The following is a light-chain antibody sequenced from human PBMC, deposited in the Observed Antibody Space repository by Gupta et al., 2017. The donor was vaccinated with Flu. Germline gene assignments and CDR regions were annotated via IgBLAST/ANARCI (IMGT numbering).Light chain of an antibody. J-gene: IGKJ4*01. V-gene: IGKV3-20*01. CDR3: QQENNSPLT. CDR1: QRINSIY. CDR2: AAS. Sequence: IVVTQSPDTLSLSPGERATLSCRTSQRINSIYVAWYQQKPGQAPRLLIYAASSRATGIPDRFSGSGSGTDFTLTISRLDPEDFAVYYCQQENNSPLTFGGGTKVEI.